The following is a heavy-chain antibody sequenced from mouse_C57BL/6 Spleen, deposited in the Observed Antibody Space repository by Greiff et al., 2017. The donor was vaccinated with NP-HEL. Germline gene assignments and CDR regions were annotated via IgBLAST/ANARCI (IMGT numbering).Heavy chain of an antibody. CDR2: IDPENGDT. CDR1: GFNIKDDY. V-gene: IGHV14-4*01. Sequence: EVQLQQSGAELVRPGASVKLSCTASGFNIKDDYMHWVKQRPEQGLEWIGWIDPENGDTEYASKFQGKATITADTSSNTAYLQLSSLTSEDTAVYYCTTLSIVPYYDGAYWGQGTLVTVSA. D-gene: IGHD1-1*01. J-gene: IGHJ3*01. CDR3: TTLSIVPYYDGAY.